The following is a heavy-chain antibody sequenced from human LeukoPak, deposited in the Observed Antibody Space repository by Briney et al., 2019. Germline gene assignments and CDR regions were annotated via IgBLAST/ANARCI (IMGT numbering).Heavy chain of an antibody. CDR3: AVWGIAAAGTKFDY. J-gene: IGHJ4*02. CDR2: ISAYDGNT. V-gene: IGHV1-18*01. Sequence: GASVKVSCKASGYTFTSYGISWVRQAPGQGLEWMGWISAYDGNTNYAQKLQGRVTMTADTSTSTACMELRSLRSDDTAVYYCAVWGIAAAGTKFDYWGQGTLVTVSS. D-gene: IGHD6-13*01. CDR1: GYTFTSYG.